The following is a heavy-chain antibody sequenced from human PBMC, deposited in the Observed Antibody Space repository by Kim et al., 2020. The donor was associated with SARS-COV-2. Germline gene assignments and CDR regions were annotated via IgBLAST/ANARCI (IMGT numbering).Heavy chain of an antibody. CDR2: MNAANGNT. V-gene: IGHV1-3*01. CDR1: GFTFTNYG. D-gene: IGHD1-7*01. Sequence: ASVKVSCKPSGFTFTNYGIHWVRQAPGERLEWMGWMNAANGNTKYSQRFQGRVTFTRDTSATTAYMELSRLTSEDTAVYYCARAQELDYWGQGTLVIVSS. J-gene: IGHJ4*02. CDR3: ARAQELDY.